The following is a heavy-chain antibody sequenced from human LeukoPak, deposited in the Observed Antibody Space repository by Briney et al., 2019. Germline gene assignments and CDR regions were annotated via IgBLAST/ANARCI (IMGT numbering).Heavy chain of an antibody. D-gene: IGHD7-27*01. CDR3: ARAPWGSNWFDP. V-gene: IGHV1-18*04. CDR1: GYTFTSYG. J-gene: IGHJ5*02. Sequence: GASVTFSCKASGYTFTSYGISWVRQGPGQGLEWMGWISAYNGNTNYAQKLQGRVTMTTDTSTSTAYMELRSLRSDDTAVYYCARAPWGSNWFDPWGQGTLVTVSS. CDR2: ISAYNGNT.